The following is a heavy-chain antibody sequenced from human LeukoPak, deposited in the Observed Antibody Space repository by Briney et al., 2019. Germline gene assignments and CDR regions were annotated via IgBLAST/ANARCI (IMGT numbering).Heavy chain of an antibody. CDR2: ISTGGSTI. J-gene: IGHJ4*02. Sequence: PGGSLRLSCAASGFSFENYNMSWIRQAPGKGLQWVSYISTGGSTIYYADSVKGRFTISRDNAKNSLYLQMNSLRAEDTAVYYCARDTYYYDSSGYYYPGGCDYWGQGTLVTVSS. D-gene: IGHD3-22*01. V-gene: IGHV3-11*04. CDR3: ARDTYYYDSSGYYYPGGCDY. CDR1: GFSFENYN.